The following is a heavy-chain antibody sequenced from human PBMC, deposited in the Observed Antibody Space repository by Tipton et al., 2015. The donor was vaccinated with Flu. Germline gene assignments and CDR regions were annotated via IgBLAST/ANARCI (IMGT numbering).Heavy chain of an antibody. V-gene: IGHV4-59*01. D-gene: IGHD5-24*01. CDR1: GGSMTSYY. CDR2: VYYSGGA. Sequence: TLSLTCSVSGGSMTSYYWNWIRQPPGKGLEWIGYVYYSGGAQYKSPFKSRATISVDTSKKQFSLRLTSVTAADTAVYFCARGDGYFPAWGQGTLVTVSS. J-gene: IGHJ5*02. CDR3: ARGDGYFPA.